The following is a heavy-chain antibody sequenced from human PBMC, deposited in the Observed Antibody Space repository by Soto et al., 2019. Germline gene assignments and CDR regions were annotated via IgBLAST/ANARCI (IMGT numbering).Heavy chain of an antibody. D-gene: IGHD3-10*01. V-gene: IGHV3-64D*06. Sequence: PGGSLRLSCSASGFTFSSYAMHWVRQAPGKGLEYVSAISSDGGSTYYADSVKGRFTISRDNSKNTLYLQMSSLRAEDTAVYYCVKDPFYGSGTFDYWGQGTLVTVSS. J-gene: IGHJ4*02. CDR1: GFTFSSYA. CDR2: ISSDGGST. CDR3: VKDPFYGSGTFDY.